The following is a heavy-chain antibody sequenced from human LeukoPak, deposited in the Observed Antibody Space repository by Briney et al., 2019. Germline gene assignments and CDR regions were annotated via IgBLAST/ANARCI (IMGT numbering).Heavy chain of an antibody. J-gene: IGHJ4*02. CDR3: ARDGGTVTAPFDY. D-gene: IGHD4-17*01. Sequence: GRSLRLSCAASGFTFDDYAMHWVRQAPGKGLEWVSGISWNSGSIGYADSVKGRFTISRDNSKNTLYLQMNSLRAEDTAVYYCARDGGTVTAPFDYWGQGTLVTVSS. V-gene: IGHV3-9*01. CDR1: GFTFDDYA. CDR2: ISWNSGSI.